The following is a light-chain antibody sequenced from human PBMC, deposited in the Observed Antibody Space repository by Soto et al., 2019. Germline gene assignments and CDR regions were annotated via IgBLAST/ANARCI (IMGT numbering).Light chain of an antibody. CDR3: SAYVGGSIYVL. J-gene: IGLJ3*02. CDR1: SGDVGNFNL. V-gene: IGLV2-23*02. CDR2: EVS. Sequence: QSALTQPASVSGSPGQSITISCTGTSGDVGNFNLVSWYQQRPGKAPNVLIYEVSKRPSGVSDRFSGSQSGNTASLTISGXXXXDEADYYCSAYVGGSIYVLXGGGTKLTVL.